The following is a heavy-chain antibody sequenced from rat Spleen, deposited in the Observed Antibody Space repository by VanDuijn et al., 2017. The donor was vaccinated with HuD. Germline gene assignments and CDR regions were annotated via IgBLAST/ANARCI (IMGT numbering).Heavy chain of an antibody. CDR2: ISYSGST. J-gene: IGHJ2*01. V-gene: IGHV3-1*01. CDR3: ARLRGNPYFDY. Sequence: EVQLQESGPGLVKPSQSLSLTCSVTGYSITSNYWGWIRKFPGNKMEWIGHISYSGSTSYNPSLRSRIPIARDTSKNQFFLQVNSVTTEDTATYYCARLRGNPYFDYWGQGVMVTVSS. D-gene: IGHD3-4*01. CDR1: GYSITSNY.